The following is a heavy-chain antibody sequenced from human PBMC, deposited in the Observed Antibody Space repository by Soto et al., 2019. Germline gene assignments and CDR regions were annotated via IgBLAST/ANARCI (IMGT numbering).Heavy chain of an antibody. Sequence: ASVKVCCKASGYTFTSYGISWVRQAPGQGLEWMGWISAYNGNTNYAQKLQGRVTMTTDTSTSTAYMELRSLRSDDTAVYYCARDYYYDSSGYYGYNWFDPWGQGTLVTVSS. CDR1: GYTFTSYG. CDR3: ARDYYYDSSGYYGYNWFDP. D-gene: IGHD3-22*01. CDR2: ISAYNGNT. V-gene: IGHV1-18*01. J-gene: IGHJ5*02.